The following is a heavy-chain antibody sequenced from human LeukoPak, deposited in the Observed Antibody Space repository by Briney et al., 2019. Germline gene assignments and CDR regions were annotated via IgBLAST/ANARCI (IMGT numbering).Heavy chain of an antibody. CDR3: ARRKCSGGSCHQSGNYYGLDV. CDR2: IYSTGSI. CDR1: GGSINNYY. D-gene: IGHD2-15*01. Sequence: SDTLSLTCTVSGGSINNYYWCWIRQSPGKGLDWIGYIYSTGSINYNPSLKSRVTISVDTSKNQFSLQLSSVTAADTAVYYCARRKCSGGSCHQSGNYYGLDVWGQGTTVTVSS. V-gene: IGHV4-59*08. J-gene: IGHJ6*02.